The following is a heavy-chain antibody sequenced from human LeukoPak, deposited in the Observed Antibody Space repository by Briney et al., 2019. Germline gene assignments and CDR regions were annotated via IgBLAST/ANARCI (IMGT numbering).Heavy chain of an antibody. V-gene: IGHV1-69*06. CDR2: IIPIFGTA. CDR1: GGTFSSYA. J-gene: IGHJ6*03. D-gene: IGHD5-18*01. CDR3: ARVLVDTAMVPPYYYYMDV. Sequence: GASVKVSCKASGGTFSSYAISWVRQAPGQGLEWMGGIIPIFGTANYAQKFQGRVTITADKSTSTAYMELSSLRSEDTAVYYCARVLVDTAMVPPYYYYMDVWGKGTTVTVSS.